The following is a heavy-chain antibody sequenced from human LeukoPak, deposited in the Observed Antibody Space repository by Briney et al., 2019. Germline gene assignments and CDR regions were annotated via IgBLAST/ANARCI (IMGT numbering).Heavy chain of an antibody. V-gene: IGHV3-30*05. Sequence: PGRSLRLSCATSGFTFSSYGMHWVRQAPGKGLEWVAVISYSGSNKYNADSVKGRFTISRDNSKNTLYLQMNSLRADGTAVYYCARGGFDWLLDYWGQGTQVTVSS. D-gene: IGHD3-9*01. CDR1: GFTFSSYG. CDR2: ISYSGSNK. J-gene: IGHJ4*02. CDR3: ARGGFDWLLDY.